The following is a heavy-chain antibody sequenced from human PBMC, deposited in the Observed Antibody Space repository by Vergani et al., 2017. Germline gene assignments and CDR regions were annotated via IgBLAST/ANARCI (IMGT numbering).Heavy chain of an antibody. J-gene: IGHJ4*02. D-gene: IGHD3-22*01. CDR1: GYSFTSYW. CDR2: IYPGDSDT. V-gene: IGHV5-51*01. Sequence: EVQLVQSGAEVKKPGESLKISCKGSGYSFTSYWIGWVRQMPGKGLEWMGIIYPGDSDTRYSPSFQGQVTISADKSIRTAYRQWSSLKASDTAMYYCARHPPAYDSSGYYFDYWGQGTLVTVSS. CDR3: ARHPPAYDSSGYYFDY.